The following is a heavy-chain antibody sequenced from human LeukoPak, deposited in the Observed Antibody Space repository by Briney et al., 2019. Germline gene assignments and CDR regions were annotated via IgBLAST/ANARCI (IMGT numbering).Heavy chain of an antibody. CDR3: ARGRGYSYGRHAFDI. Sequence: ASVKVSCKASGYTVTSYGISWVRQAPGQGLEWMGWISAYNGNTNYAQKLQGRVTMTTDTSTSTDYMGLRSLRSDDTAVYYCARGRGYSYGRHAFDIWGQGTMVTVSS. CDR1: GYTVTSYG. V-gene: IGHV1-18*01. J-gene: IGHJ3*02. D-gene: IGHD5-18*01. CDR2: ISAYNGNT.